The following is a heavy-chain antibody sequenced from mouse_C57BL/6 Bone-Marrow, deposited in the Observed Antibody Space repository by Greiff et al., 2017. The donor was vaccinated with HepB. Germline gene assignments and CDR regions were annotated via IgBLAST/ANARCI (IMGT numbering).Heavy chain of an antibody. CDR3: ARLGVAYYYAMDY. J-gene: IGHJ4*01. V-gene: IGHV1-19*01. D-gene: IGHD1-1*02. CDR2: INPYNGGT. CDR1: GYTFTDYY. Sequence: SGPVLVKPGASVKMSCKASGYTFTDYYMNWVKQSHGKSLEWIGVINPYNGGTSSNQKFKGKATLTVDKSSSTAYMELNSLTSEDSAVYYCARLGVAYYYAMDYWGQGTSVTVSS.